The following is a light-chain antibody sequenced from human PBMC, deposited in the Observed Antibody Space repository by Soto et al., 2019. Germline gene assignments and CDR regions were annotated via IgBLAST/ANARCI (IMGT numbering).Light chain of an antibody. V-gene: IGLV2-14*01. CDR1: SSDVGGSDY. Sequence: QSALTQSASVSGSPGQSITISCTGTSSDVGGSDYVSCYQQHPDKAPKLIISEVSDRPSGVSDRFSGSKAGNTASLTISGLQVEDEADYYCCSYTTSNTYVFGTGTRSPS. CDR2: EVS. J-gene: IGLJ1*01. CDR3: CSYTTSNTYV.